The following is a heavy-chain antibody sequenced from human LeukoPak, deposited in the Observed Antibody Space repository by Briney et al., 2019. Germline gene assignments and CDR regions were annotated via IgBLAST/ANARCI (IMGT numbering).Heavy chain of an antibody. CDR3: ARDREMATSRGSYYYYYYMDV. J-gene: IGHJ6*03. D-gene: IGHD5-24*01. V-gene: IGHV1-69*05. CDR2: IIPIFGTA. CDR1: GGTFSSYA. Sequence: ASVKVSCKASGGTFSSYAISWVRQAPGQGLEWMGGIIPIFGTANYAQKFQGRVTITTDESTSTAYMELRSLRSEDTAVYYCARDREMATSRGSYYYYYYMDVWGKGTTVTVSS.